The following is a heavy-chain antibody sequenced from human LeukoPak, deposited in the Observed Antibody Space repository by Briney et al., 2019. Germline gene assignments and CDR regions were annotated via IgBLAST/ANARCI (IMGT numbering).Heavy chain of an antibody. D-gene: IGHD3-22*01. CDR2: IYSGGST. Sequence: GGSLRLSCAASGFTFSSYWMSWVRQAPGKGLEWVSVIYSGGSTYYADSVKGRFTISRDNSKNTLYLQMNSLRAEDTAVYYCARDNYYDSQPDWGQGTLVTVSS. CDR1: GFTFSSYW. V-gene: IGHV3-53*01. J-gene: IGHJ4*02. CDR3: ARDNYYDSQPD.